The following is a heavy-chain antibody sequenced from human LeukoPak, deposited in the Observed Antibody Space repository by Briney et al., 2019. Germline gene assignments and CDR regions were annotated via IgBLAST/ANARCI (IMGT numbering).Heavy chain of an antibody. CDR3: ARVFHDSSGYYPSYFDY. CDR2: ISAYNGNT. Sequence: GASVKVSCKASGYTFTSYGISWVRQAPGQGLEWMGWISAYNGNTNYAQKLQGRVTMTTDTSTSTAYMELRSLRSDDTAVYYCARVFHDSSGYYPSYFDYWGQGTLVPVSS. V-gene: IGHV1-18*01. D-gene: IGHD3-22*01. J-gene: IGHJ4*02. CDR1: GYTFTSYG.